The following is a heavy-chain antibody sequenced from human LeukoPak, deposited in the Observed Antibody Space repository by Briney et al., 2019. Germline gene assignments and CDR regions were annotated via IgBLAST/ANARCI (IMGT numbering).Heavy chain of an antibody. J-gene: IGHJ6*03. CDR2: IFYNGST. CDR3: ARGRVSSSTWYSTYYYYFYMDV. D-gene: IGHD6-13*01. CDR1: GDSISFYY. Sequence: SETLSLTCTVSGDSISFYYWSWIRQPPGQGLEWIGYIFYNGSTNYNPSLKRRLTISVDTSKNHFSLELSSATAADTAVYFCARGRVSSSTWYSTYYYYFYMDVWGKGTTVTVSS. V-gene: IGHV4-59*01.